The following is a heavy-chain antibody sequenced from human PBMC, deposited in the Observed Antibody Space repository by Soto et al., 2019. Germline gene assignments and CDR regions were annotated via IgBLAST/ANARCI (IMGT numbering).Heavy chain of an antibody. Sequence: ASVKVSCKASGYTFTGYYMHLVRQAPGQGLEWMGWINPNSGGTNYAQKFQGRVTMTRDTSISTAYMELSRLRSDDTAVYYCARAALRFLEWSNRYYFDYWGQGTLVTVSS. CDR1: GYTFTGYY. CDR2: INPNSGGT. CDR3: ARAALRFLEWSNRYYFDY. V-gene: IGHV1-2*02. D-gene: IGHD3-3*01. J-gene: IGHJ4*02.